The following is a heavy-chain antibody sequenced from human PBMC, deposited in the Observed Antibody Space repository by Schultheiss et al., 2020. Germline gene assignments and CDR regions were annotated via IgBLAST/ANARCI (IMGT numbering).Heavy chain of an antibody. CDR2: IYYSGSA. CDR3: AGQKYSNILSAEYYFDD. J-gene: IGHJ4*02. Sequence: SQTLSLTCTVSGGSITSYYWNWIRQSPGKGLEWIGYIYYSGSANYNPSLKSRLTILVDTSKNQFSLKVSSVTAADTAVYYCAGQKYSNILSAEYYFDDWGQGSLVTVSS. V-gene: IGHV4-59*01. CDR1: GGSITSYY. D-gene: IGHD3-9*01.